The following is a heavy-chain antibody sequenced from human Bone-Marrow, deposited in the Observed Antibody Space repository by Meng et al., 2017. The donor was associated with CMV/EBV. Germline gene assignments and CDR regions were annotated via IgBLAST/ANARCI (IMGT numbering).Heavy chain of an antibody. CDR2: INSDGSST. CDR3: AKDQDYVWGSYSDY. V-gene: IGHV3-74*01. CDR1: GFTFSSYW. D-gene: IGHD3-16*01. Sequence: GESLKISCAASGFTFSSYWMHWVRQAPGKGLVWVSRINSDGSSTSYADSVKGRFTISRDNAKNTLYLQMNSLRAEDTAVYYCAKDQDYVWGSYSDYWGQGTLVTVSS. J-gene: IGHJ4*02.